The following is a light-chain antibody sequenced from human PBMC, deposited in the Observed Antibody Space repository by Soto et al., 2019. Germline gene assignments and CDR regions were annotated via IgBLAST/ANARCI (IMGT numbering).Light chain of an antibody. CDR2: DVS. Sequence: QSALTQPASVSGSPGQSITISCIGTSSDVGGYNYVSWYQQHPGKAPKLMIYDVSNRPSGVSNRFSGSKSGNTASLTISGLQAEDEGDYYCSSYTSSSIVFGGGTKLTVL. J-gene: IGLJ2*01. V-gene: IGLV2-14*01. CDR1: SSDVGGYNY. CDR3: SSYTSSSIV.